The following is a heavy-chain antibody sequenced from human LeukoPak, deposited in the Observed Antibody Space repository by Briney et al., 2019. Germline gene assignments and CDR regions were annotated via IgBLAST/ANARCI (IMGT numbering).Heavy chain of an antibody. J-gene: IGHJ4*02. V-gene: IGHV4-59*01. Sequence: SETLSLTCTVSGVSISSYHWSWIRQPPVKGLEWIGYIYNSGSTNYNPSLKSRVTISVDTSKNQVSLKLSSVTAADTAVYYCARKDGDYWGQGILITVSS. CDR1: GVSISSYH. CDR3: ARKDGDY. D-gene: IGHD2-15*01. CDR2: IYNSGST.